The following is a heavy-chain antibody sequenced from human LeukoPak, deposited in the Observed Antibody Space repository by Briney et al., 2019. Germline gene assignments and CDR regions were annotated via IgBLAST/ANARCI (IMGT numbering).Heavy chain of an antibody. V-gene: IGHV3-7*03. J-gene: IGHJ4*02. CDR1: GFTFSTSW. D-gene: IGHD3-16*01. Sequence: PGGSLRLSCVASGFTFSTSWVTWVRQAPGKGLEWVANIDKHGSGKYYVDSVKGRFTLSRDHSRNTVYLQLSNLRVEDTAVYYCAKASWVSSADAVLWGQGTLVTVS. CDR2: IDKHGSGK. CDR3: AKASWVSSADAVL.